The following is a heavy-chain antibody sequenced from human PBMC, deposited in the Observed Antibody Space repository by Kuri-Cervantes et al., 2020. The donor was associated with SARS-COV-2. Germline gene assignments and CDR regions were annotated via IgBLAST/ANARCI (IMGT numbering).Heavy chain of an antibody. Sequence: ASVKVSCKASGYTFTSYYMHWVRQAPGQGLEWMGIINPSGGSTSYAQKFQGRVTITRDTSASTAYMELSSLRSEDTAVYYCARGPITIFGVVIIRHLDYWGQGTLVTVSS. V-gene: IGHV1-46*01. CDR3: ARGPITIFGVVIIRHLDY. CDR1: GYTFTSYY. D-gene: IGHD3-3*01. J-gene: IGHJ4*02. CDR2: INPSGGST.